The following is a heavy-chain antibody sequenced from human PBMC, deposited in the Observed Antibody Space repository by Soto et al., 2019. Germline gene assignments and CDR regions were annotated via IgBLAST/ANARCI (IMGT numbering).Heavy chain of an antibody. D-gene: IGHD1-7*01. CDR3: ASRSITGTHAPVTSHWYFDL. CDR2: IIPIFGTA. V-gene: IGHV1-69*13. CDR1: GGTFSSYA. J-gene: IGHJ2*01. Sequence: ASVKVSCKASGGTFSSYAISWVRQAPGQGLEWMGGIIPIFGTANYAQKFQGRVTITADESTSTAYMELSSLRSEDTAVYYCASRSITGTHAPVTSHWYFDLWGRGTLVTVSP.